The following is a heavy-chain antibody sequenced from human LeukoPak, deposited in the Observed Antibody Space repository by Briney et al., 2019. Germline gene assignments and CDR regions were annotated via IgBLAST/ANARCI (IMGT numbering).Heavy chain of an antibody. D-gene: IGHD6-13*01. J-gene: IGHJ4*02. CDR1: GFTFSSYA. CDR3: AKEMYSSSWYWFDY. Sequence: GGSLRLSCAASGFTFSSYAMSWVRQAPGKGLEWVSAISGSGGSTYYADSVKGRFTISRDNSKNALYLQINSLRAEDTAVYYCAKEMYSSSWYWFDYWGQGPLVTVSS. CDR2: ISGSGGST. V-gene: IGHV3-23*01.